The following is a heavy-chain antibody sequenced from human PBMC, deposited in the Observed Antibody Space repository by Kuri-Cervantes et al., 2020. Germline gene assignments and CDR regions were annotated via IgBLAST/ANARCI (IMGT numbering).Heavy chain of an antibody. CDR1: GFTVSSNY. Sequence: GESLKISCAASGFTVSSNYMSWVRQAPGKGLEWVSSISSSSSYIYYADSVKGRFTISRDNAKNSLYLQMNSLRAEDTAVYYCAREGQAGYYGSGSYNPPADYWGQGTLVTVSS. CDR3: AREGQAGYYGSGSYNPPADY. J-gene: IGHJ4*02. V-gene: IGHV3-21*01. D-gene: IGHD3-10*01. CDR2: ISSSSSYI.